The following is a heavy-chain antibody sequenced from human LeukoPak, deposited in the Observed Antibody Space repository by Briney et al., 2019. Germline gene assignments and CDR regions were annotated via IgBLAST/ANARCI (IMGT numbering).Heavy chain of an antibody. CDR3: AELGITMIGGV. V-gene: IGHV3-53*01. CDR1: GFTVSSNS. J-gene: IGHJ6*04. Sequence: GGSLRLSCTVSGFTVSSNSMSWVRQAPGKGVEWVSFIYSDNTHYSDSVKGRFTISRDNSKNTLYLQMNSLRAEDTAVYYCAELGITMIGGVWGKGTTVTISS. CDR2: IYSDNT. D-gene: IGHD3-10*02.